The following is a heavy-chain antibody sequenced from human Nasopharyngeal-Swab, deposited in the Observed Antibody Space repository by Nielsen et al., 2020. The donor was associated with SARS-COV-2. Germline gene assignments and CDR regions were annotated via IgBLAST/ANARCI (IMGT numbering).Heavy chain of an antibody. Sequence: GESLKISCKGSGFSFTSYWISWVRQMPGKGLEWMGRIYSSDSYTYYSPSFQGHVTISADKSISTAYLQWSSLTASDTAMYYCARHELPYYDMDVWGKGTTVTVSS. CDR1: GFSFTSYW. CDR2: IYSSDSYT. V-gene: IGHV5-10-1*01. J-gene: IGHJ6*03. D-gene: IGHD3-10*01. CDR3: ARHELPYYDMDV.